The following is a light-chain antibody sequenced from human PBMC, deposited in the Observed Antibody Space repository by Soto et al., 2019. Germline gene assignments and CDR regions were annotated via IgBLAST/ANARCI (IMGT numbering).Light chain of an antibody. Sequence: EIVLTQSPGTLSVSPGERATLSCRASQTISSSYLAWYRQKPGQAPSLLIYGTSSRATGIPDRFSGSGSGTDFTLTISRLEPEDSAIYYCQQYGSWTFGQGTKVETK. CDR3: QQYGSWT. V-gene: IGKV3-20*01. CDR2: GTS. CDR1: QTISSSY. J-gene: IGKJ1*01.